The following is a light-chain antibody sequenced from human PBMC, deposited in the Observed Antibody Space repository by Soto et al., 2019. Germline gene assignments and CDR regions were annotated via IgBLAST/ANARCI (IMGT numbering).Light chain of an antibody. CDR2: GAS. V-gene: IGKV3-15*01. Sequence: EIVMTQSPDTLSVSPGERATLSCRASQSVSSNLAWYQQKSGQTPRLLIYGASTRATDIPARFSGSGSGTEFTLTISSLQSEDFAVYYCQQYDNWPLTFGGGTKVVIK. CDR3: QQYDNWPLT. J-gene: IGKJ4*01. CDR1: QSVSSN.